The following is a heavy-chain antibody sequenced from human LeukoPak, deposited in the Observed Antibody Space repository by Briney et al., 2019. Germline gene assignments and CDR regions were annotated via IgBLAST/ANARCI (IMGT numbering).Heavy chain of an antibody. CDR2: INPKSGGT. J-gene: IGHJ6*03. CDR3: ARSWTKTNYHYMDV. Sequence: VASVKVSCKASGYTFTDYYIHWVRQAPGQGLEWMGRINPKSGGTNYAQKFRGRVTMTRDTSIATAYMELNNLRSDDTAAFYCARSWTKTNYHYMDVWAKGTTVTVS. D-gene: IGHD1-14*01. CDR1: GYTFTDYY. V-gene: IGHV1-2*06.